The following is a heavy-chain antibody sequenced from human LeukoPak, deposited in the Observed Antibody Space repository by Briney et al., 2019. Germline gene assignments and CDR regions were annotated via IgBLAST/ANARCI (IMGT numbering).Heavy chain of an antibody. CDR2: IYSGGST. V-gene: IGHV3-53*01. Sequence: GGSLRLSCVASGFTFSSYSMNWVRQAPGKGLEWVSIIYSGGSTFYADSVKGRFTISRDNSKNTLYLQMNSLRAEDTAVYYCARGGSYLSAFDIWGQGTMVTVSS. CDR3: ARGGSYLSAFDI. CDR1: GFTFSSYS. J-gene: IGHJ3*02. D-gene: IGHD1-26*01.